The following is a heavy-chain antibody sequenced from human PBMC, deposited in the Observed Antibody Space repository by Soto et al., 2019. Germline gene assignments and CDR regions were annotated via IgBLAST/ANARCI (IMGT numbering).Heavy chain of an antibody. Sequence: GSLRLSCAASGFTVGSHAMSWVLQAPGKGLEWVSSISGSGDGTYYGDSVKGRFTISRDSSSSTLYLQMDNLRGEDTAVYFCTRSRRSILMVYGFGGMDVWGQGTTVTVSS. D-gene: IGHD2-8*01. V-gene: IGHV3-23*01. CDR3: TRSRRSILMVYGFGGMDV. CDR2: ISGSGDGT. J-gene: IGHJ6*02. CDR1: GFTVGSHA.